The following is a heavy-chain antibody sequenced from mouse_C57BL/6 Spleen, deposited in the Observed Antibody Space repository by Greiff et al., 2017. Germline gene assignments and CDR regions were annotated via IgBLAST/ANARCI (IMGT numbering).Heavy chain of an antibody. V-gene: IGHV1-82*01. CDR2: IYPGDGDT. Sequence: VKLQESGPELVKPGASVKISCKASGYAFSSSWMNWVKQRPGKGLEWIGRIYPGDGDTNYNGKFKGKATLTADKSSSTAYMQLSSLTSEDSAVYFCARSRTTVVAPNFDYWGQGTTLTVSS. CDR3: ARSRTTVVAPNFDY. J-gene: IGHJ2*01. D-gene: IGHD1-1*01. CDR1: GYAFSSSW.